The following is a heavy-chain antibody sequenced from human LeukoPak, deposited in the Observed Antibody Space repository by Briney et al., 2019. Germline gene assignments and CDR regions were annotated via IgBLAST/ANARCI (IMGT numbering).Heavy chain of an antibody. CDR3: ARSIGSDWSPFDY. CDR2: ISSSGSHI. V-gene: IGHV3-21*01. J-gene: IGHJ4*02. Sequence: GGSLRLSCAASRFTFTTYSMNWVRQAPGKGLEWVSSISSSGSHIDYADSVKGRFSVSRDNGKNSLYLQMNSLRVEDTAVYYCARSIGSDWSPFDYWGQGTLVSVSS. D-gene: IGHD3-9*01. CDR1: RFTFTTYS.